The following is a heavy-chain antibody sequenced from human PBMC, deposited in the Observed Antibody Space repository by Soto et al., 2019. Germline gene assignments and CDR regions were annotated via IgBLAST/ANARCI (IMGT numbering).Heavy chain of an antibody. D-gene: IGHD1-26*01. J-gene: IGHJ4*02. CDR2: SNHSGST. Sequence: QVQLQQWGAGLLKPSETLSLTCAVYGGSFSGYYWSGIRQPPGKGLEWIGESNHSGSTNYNPSLKSRVTISVYTSKNQFSLKLSSVTAADTAVYYCARSHSGSYYYWGQGTLVTVSS. CDR3: ARSHSGSYYY. CDR1: GGSFSGYY. V-gene: IGHV4-34*01.